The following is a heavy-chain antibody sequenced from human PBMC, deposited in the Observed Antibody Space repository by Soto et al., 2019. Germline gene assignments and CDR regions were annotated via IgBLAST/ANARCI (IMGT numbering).Heavy chain of an antibody. Sequence: ASVKVSCKASGYTFTSYAMHWVRQAPGQRLEWMVWINAGNGNTKYSQKFQGRVTITRDTSASTAYMELSSLRSEDTAVYYCAREGVGYCSGGSCYSGSNWFDPWGQGTLVTVSS. CDR3: AREGVGYCSGGSCYSGSNWFDP. CDR1: GYTFTSYA. J-gene: IGHJ5*02. D-gene: IGHD2-15*01. CDR2: INAGNGNT. V-gene: IGHV1-3*01.